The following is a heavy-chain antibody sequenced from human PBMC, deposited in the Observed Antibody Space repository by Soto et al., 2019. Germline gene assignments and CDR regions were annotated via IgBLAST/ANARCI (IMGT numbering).Heavy chain of an antibody. V-gene: IGHV1-2*02. CDR2: INPNSGAT. D-gene: IGHD3-10*01. CDR3: ARGGGTVLAPLP. J-gene: IGHJ5*02. Sequence: QVQLAQSGAEVKKPGASVKVSCKTSGYTFTGYFIHWVRQAPGQGLEWMAYINPNSGATKYAQKFQGRVTLTRDTSINTAYMEMSMLTSNDTAFYYCARGGGTVLAPLPWGQGTLVTVSS. CDR1: GYTFTGYF.